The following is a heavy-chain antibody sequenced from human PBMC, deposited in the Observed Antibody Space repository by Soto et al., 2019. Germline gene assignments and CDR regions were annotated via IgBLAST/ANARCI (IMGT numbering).Heavy chain of an antibody. CDR3: ARDAPAAPFDY. CDR2: INPSGGST. J-gene: IGHJ4*02. CDR1: GYTFTSYY. D-gene: IGHD2-2*01. Sequence: QVQLVQSGAEVKKPGASVKVSCKASGYTFTSYYMHWVRQAPGQGLEWMGIINPSGGSTSYAQKFQGRVTMTRDTSTSTVYMELSSLRSEDTAVYDCARDAPAAPFDYWGQGTLVTVSS. V-gene: IGHV1-46*03.